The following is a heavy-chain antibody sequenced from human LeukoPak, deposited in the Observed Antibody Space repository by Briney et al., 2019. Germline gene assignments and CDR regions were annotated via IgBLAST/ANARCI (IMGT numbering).Heavy chain of an antibody. Sequence: SETLSLICSVSGGSISGYYWSWIRQHPGKGLEWIGYIYYSGSTYYNPSLKSRVTISVDTSKNQFSLKLSSVTAADTAVYYCARDRTDCGGDCFDYWGQGTLVTVSS. J-gene: IGHJ4*02. V-gene: IGHV4-31*03. CDR3: ARDRTDCGGDCFDY. CDR2: IYYSGST. CDR1: GGSISGYY. D-gene: IGHD2-21*01.